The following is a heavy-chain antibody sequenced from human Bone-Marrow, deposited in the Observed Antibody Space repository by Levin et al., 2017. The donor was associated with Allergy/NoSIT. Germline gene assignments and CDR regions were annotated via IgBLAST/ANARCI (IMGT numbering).Heavy chain of an antibody. CDR3: AKVPNSVWGSYRRYCFDH. CDR2: IDGGDGTT. J-gene: IGHJ4*02. CDR1: GFTFSRYA. Sequence: GGSLRLSCGASGFTFSRYALAWVRQAPGKGLEWVSTIDGGDGTTYYADSVKGRLTISRDNSPSTLSLQMSSLRADDTAVYYCAKVPNSVWGSYRRYCFDHWGQGTQITVSP. V-gene: IGHV3-23*01. D-gene: IGHD3-16*02.